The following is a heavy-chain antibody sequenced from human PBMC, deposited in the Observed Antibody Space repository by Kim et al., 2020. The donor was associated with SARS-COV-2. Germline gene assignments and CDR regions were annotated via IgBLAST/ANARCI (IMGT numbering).Heavy chain of an antibody. V-gene: IGHV3-23*01. CDR1: GFTFNIYA. Sequence: GGSLRLSCAASGFTFNIYAMNWVRQAPGKGLEWASAIKGGSGTTYYTDSVKGRFTISRDNSKNTLYLQMNSLRAEDTAVYYCAKAATSSGWFDFDYWGQGTLVTVSS. D-gene: IGHD6-19*01. CDR3: AKAATSSGWFDFDY. J-gene: IGHJ4*02. CDR2: IKGGSGTT.